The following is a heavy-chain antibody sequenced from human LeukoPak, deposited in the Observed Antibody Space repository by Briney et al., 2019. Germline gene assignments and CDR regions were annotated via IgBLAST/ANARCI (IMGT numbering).Heavy chain of an antibody. D-gene: IGHD6-6*01. CDR1: GYNFAELS. V-gene: IGHV1-24*01. J-gene: IGHJ3*02. CDR2: FDPDDGDR. Sequence: ASVKVSCKVSGYNFAELSMYWVRQAPGKGFERLGGFDPDDGDRVYAQKFQGRVTMTEDSSAETGYMELSSLTSDDTAVYYCTTGWVSNSNAFDIWGQGTLIIVSS. CDR3: TTGWVSNSNAFDI.